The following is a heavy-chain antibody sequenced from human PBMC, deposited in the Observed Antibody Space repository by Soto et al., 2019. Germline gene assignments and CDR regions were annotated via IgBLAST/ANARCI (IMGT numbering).Heavy chain of an antibody. Sequence: GGSLRLSCAASGFSLSSYGMHWVRQAPGKGLEWVSAISGSGGSTYYADSVKGRFTISRDNSKNTLYLQMNSLRAEDTAVYYCAKDRSIAGPSDYWGQGTLVTVSS. J-gene: IGHJ4*02. CDR1: GFSLSSYG. CDR3: AKDRSIAGPSDY. D-gene: IGHD6-6*01. CDR2: ISGSGGST. V-gene: IGHV3-23*01.